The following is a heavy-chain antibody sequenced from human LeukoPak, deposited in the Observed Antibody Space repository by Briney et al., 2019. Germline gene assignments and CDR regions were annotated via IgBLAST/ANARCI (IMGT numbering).Heavy chain of an antibody. CDR1: GFTFSSYG. J-gene: IGHJ3*02. Sequence: GRSLRLSCAASGFTFSSYGMHWVRQAPGKGLEWVAVITYDGSNKYYADSVKGRFTISRDSSKNTLYLQMNSLRAEDTAVYYCAKGVHAFDIWGKGTRVTVFS. CDR3: AKGVHAFDI. V-gene: IGHV3-30*18. D-gene: IGHD3-10*01. CDR2: ITYDGSNK.